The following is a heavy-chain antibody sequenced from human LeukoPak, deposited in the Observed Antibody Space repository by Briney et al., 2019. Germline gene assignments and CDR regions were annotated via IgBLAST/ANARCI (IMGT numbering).Heavy chain of an antibody. CDR3: ARGHYDYVWGSYRYKAFDI. J-gene: IGHJ3*02. V-gene: IGHV4-34*01. CDR1: GGSFSGYY. Sequence: SETLSLTCAVYGGSFSGYYWSWIRQPPGKGLEWIGEINHSGSTNYNPSLKSRVTISVDTSKNQFSLKLSSVTAADTAVYYCARGHYDYVWGSYRYKAFDIWGQGTMVTVSS. CDR2: INHSGST. D-gene: IGHD3-16*02.